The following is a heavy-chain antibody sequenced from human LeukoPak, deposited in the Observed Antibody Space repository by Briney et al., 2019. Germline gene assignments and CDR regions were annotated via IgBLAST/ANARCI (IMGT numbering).Heavy chain of an antibody. J-gene: IGHJ4*02. Sequence: GESLKISCKGSGYSFISYWIGWVRQMPGKGLEWMGIIYPGDSDTRYSPSFQGQVTISADKSISTAYLQWSSLKASDTAMYHCARRNYYDSSGYSYDYWGQGTLVTVSS. CDR1: GYSFISYW. CDR3: ARRNYYDSSGYSYDY. V-gene: IGHV5-51*01. D-gene: IGHD3-22*01. CDR2: IYPGDSDT.